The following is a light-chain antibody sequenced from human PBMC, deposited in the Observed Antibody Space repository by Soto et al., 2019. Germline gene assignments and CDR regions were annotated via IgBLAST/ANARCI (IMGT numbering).Light chain of an antibody. CDR2: GAS. Sequence: EKVMTQSPAALSVSPGERATLSCRASQSVNSNLAWYQRKPAQAPRLLLYGASTRATGIPARFSGSASGTEFTLTISSLQSEDSAVYYCQQYNDRPLTFGGGTKVEIK. CDR1: QSVNSN. V-gene: IGKV3-15*01. CDR3: QQYNDRPLT. J-gene: IGKJ4*01.